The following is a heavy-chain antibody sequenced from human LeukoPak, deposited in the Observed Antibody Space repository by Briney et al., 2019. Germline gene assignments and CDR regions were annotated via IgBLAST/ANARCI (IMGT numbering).Heavy chain of an antibody. Sequence: SETLSLTCTVSGGSIRSYYWSWIRQPPGKGLEWIGYIYFSGSTSYNPSLKSRVTISVDRSKNQCSLKLSSVAAADTAVYYCARSYDTNFDYWGQGTLVTVSS. D-gene: IGHD3-3*01. CDR3: ARSYDTNFDY. CDR1: GGSIRSYY. V-gene: IGHV4-59*01. J-gene: IGHJ4*02. CDR2: IYFSGST.